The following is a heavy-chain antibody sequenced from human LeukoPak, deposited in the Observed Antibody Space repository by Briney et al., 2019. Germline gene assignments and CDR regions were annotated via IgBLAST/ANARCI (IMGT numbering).Heavy chain of an antibody. CDR3: ARDIHNPSYCYDGSGYFGPPID. J-gene: IGHJ4*02. D-gene: IGHD3-22*01. Sequence: ASVKVSCKASGYTFTDHYIHWVRQAPGQGFEWMGWINPNSGGTNYSQKFKSRVTMTRDTSISTAYMELTRLTSDDSAVYYCARDIHNPSYCYDGSGYFGPPIDWGQGTLVTVSS. CDR1: GYTFTDHY. V-gene: IGHV1-2*02. CDR2: INPNSGGT.